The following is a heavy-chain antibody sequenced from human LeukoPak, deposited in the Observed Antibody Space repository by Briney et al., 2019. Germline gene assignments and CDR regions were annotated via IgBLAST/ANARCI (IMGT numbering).Heavy chain of an antibody. J-gene: IGHJ5*02. CDR3: ARSRYASGPYNWFDP. Sequence: SETLSLTCTVSGGSISSYYWSWIRQPPGKGLEWIGCIYTSGSTNYNPSLKSRVTISVDTSKNQFSLKLSSVTAADTAVYYCARSRYASGPYNWFDPWGQGTLVTVSS. CDR2: IYTSGST. V-gene: IGHV4-4*09. D-gene: IGHD2-2*01. CDR1: GGSISSYY.